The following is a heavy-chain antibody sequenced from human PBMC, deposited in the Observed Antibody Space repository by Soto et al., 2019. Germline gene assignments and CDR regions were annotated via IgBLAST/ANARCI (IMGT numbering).Heavy chain of an antibody. J-gene: IGHJ4*02. D-gene: IGHD6-13*01. CDR1: GFTFSNLW. CDR3: TTRALGIAAAGDWDY. Sequence: GGSLRLSCAASGFTFSNLWMNWVRQAPGKGLEWVGRIKSKTDGGTTDYAAPVKGRFTISRDDSKNTLYLQMNSLKTEDTAVYYCTTRALGIAAAGDWDYWGQGTLVTVSS. V-gene: IGHV3-15*07. CDR2: IKSKTDGGTT.